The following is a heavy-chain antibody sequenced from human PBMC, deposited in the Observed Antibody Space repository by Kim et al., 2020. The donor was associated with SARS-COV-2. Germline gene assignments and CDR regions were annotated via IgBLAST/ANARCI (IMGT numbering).Heavy chain of an antibody. Sequence: GGSLRLSCAASGFTFSNYHMHWIRQAPGKGLEWVSSISITSNYIYYADLVKGRFTISIDNAKNSLYLQMNSLRAQDSALYYCARGTYSGYEYFFVYSGQG. CDR2: ISITSNYI. D-gene: IGHD5-12*01. J-gene: IGHJ4*02. CDR1: GFTFSNYH. CDR3: ARGTYSGYEYFFVY. V-gene: IGHV3-21*01.